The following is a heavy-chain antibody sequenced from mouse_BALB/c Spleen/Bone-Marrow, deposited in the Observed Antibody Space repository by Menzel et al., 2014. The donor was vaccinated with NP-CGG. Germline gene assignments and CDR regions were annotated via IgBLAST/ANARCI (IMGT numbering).Heavy chain of an antibody. Sequence: EVKLVESGPELVKPGASVKISCKASGYTFTYYNMHWVKQSHGKSLEWIGYIYPYNGGTGYNQKFKSKATLTVDNSSSTAYMELRSLTPEDSAVYYCAITTLYAMDYWGQGTSVTVSS. CDR2: IYPYNGGT. CDR3: AITTLYAMDY. V-gene: IGHV1S29*02. CDR1: GYTFTYYN. D-gene: IGHD2-12*01. J-gene: IGHJ4*01.